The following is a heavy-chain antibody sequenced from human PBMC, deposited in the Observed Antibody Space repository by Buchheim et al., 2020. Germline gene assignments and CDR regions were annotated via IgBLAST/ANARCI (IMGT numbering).Heavy chain of an antibody. J-gene: IGHJ4*02. V-gene: IGHV3-48*01. CDR1: GFTFSSYS. CDR2: ISSSSSRI. D-gene: IGHD3-22*01. Sequence: EVQLVESGVGLVQPGGSLRLSCAASGFTFSSYSMNWVRQAPGKGLEWVSYISSSSSRISSADSVKGRFDISRANAKNPLYLKMNSLGAEDTAVYYCARVRAPFYDESSGYYYDFDYWGQGTL. CDR3: ARVRAPFYDESSGYYYDFDY.